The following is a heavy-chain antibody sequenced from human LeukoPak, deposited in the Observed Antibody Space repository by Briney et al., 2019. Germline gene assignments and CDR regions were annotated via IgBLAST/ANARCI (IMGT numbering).Heavy chain of an antibody. CDR3: ARYYPPGTYYGSGSYINCFDP. CDR1: GFTFSSYW. CDR2: INSDGITT. D-gene: IGHD3-10*01. Sequence: PGGSLRLSCAASGFTFSSYWMHWVRHAPGKGLVWVSRINSDGITTNYADSVKGRFTISRDNAKNTLYLQMDSLRVEDTAVYYCARYYPPGTYYGSGSYINCFDPWGQGTLVTVSS. V-gene: IGHV3-74*01. J-gene: IGHJ5*02.